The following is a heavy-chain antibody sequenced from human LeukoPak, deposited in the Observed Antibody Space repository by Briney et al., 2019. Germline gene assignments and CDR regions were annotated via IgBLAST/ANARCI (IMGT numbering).Heavy chain of an antibody. V-gene: IGHV4-61*01. Sequence: SETLSLTCTVSGGSVSSGSYYWSWIRQPPGKGLEWIGYIYYSGSTNYNPSLKSRVTISVDTSKNQFSLKLSSVTAADTAVYYCARHSNSWYYFDYWGQGTLVTVSS. J-gene: IGHJ4*02. D-gene: IGHD6-13*01. CDR1: GGSVSSGSYY. CDR2: IYYSGST. CDR3: ARHSNSWYYFDY.